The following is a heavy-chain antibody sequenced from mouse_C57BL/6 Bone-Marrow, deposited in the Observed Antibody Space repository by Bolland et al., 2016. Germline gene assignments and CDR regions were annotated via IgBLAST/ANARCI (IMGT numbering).Heavy chain of an antibody. J-gene: IGHJ3*01. Sequence: NSGSTNYNEKFKSKATLTVDKSSSTAYMQLSSLTSEDSAVYYCARGSYYYLFAYWGQGTLV. V-gene: IGHV1-64*01. CDR2: NSGST. CDR3: ARGSYYYLFAY. D-gene: IGHD1-1*01.